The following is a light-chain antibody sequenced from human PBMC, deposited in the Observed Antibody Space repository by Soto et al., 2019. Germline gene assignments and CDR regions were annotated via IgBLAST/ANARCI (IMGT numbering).Light chain of an antibody. J-gene: IGKJ5*01. CDR2: GAS. CDR3: QQYGSSSIT. Sequence: EIVLTQSPGTLSLSPGERDTLSCRASQSVSSSYLAWYQQKPGQAPRLLIYGASSRATGIPDRFSGSGYETDFTLTISRLEPEDFAVYYCQQYGSSSITFGQGTRLEIK. CDR1: QSVSSSY. V-gene: IGKV3-20*01.